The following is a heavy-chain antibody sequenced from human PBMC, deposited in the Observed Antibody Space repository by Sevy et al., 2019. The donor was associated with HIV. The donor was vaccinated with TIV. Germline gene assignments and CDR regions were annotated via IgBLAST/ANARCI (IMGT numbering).Heavy chain of an antibody. V-gene: IGHV3-9*01. J-gene: IGHJ4*02. CDR3: AKDTSAAARRGAFDY. CDR1: GFTFDDYA. D-gene: IGHD6-13*01. Sequence: GGSLRLSCVASGFTFDDYAMHWVRQAPGKGLEWVSGISWKSGGIGYADSVKGRFTISRDNVKNSLYLQMNSLRAEDTALYYWAKDTSAAARRGAFDYWGQGTLVTVSS. CDR2: ISWKSGGI.